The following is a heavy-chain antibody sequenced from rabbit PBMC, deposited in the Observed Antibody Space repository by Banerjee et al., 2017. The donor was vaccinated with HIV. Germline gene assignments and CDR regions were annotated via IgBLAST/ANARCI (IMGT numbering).Heavy chain of an antibody. CDR2: MRAGSGST. J-gene: IGHJ4*01. D-gene: IGHD1-1*01. V-gene: IGHV1S45*01. CDR3: GRLAGGYTSL. CDR1: GFDFSTYYM. Sequence: QQQLEESGGGLVKPGGTLTLTCKAPGFDFSTYYMSWVRQAPGKGLEWIGYMRAGSGSTHYASWAKGRFTISKTSSTTVTLQMTSLTAADTATYFCGRLAGGYTSLWGQGTLVTVS.